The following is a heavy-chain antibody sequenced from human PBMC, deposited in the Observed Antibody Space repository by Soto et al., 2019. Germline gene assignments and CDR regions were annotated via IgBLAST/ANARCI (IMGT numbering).Heavy chain of an antibody. Sequence: QVQLQESGPGLVKPSGTLSLTCAVSGGSISSSNWWSWVRQPPGKGLEWIGEIYHSGSTNYNPSLKGRVTLSVDKSKNQFSLKLSSVTAADTAVYYCARVVGGYYYGMDVWGQGTTVTVSS. CDR3: ARVVGGYYYGMDV. CDR1: GGSISSSNW. D-gene: IGHD2-2*01. V-gene: IGHV4-4*02. CDR2: IYHSGST. J-gene: IGHJ6*02.